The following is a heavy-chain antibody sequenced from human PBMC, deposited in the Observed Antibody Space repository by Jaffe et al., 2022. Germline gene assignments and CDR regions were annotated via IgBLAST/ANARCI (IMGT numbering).Heavy chain of an antibody. CDR2: IYYSGST. D-gene: IGHD3-10*01. CDR1: GGSISSSSYY. J-gene: IGHJ5*02. V-gene: IGHV4-39*01. CDR3: ARRPGSYYKTDNWFDP. Sequence: QLQLQESGPGLVKPSETLSLTCTVSGGSISSSSYYWGWIRQPPGKGLEWIGSIYYSGSTYYNPSLKSRVTISVDTSKNQFSLKLSSVTAADTAVYYCARRPGSYYKTDNWFDPWGQGTLVTVSS.